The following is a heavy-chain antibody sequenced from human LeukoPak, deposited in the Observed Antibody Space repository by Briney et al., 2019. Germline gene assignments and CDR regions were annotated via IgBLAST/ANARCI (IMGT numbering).Heavy chain of an antibody. J-gene: IGHJ4*02. Sequence: SQTLSLTCVISGDSVSSNSAAWNWIRQSPSSGLEGLGRTYYRSKWGNNYARSLKIRITISPDTSNNQFSLLLNSVTPEHTADYYFAKGDQSMTDWGQGTLVTVSS. D-gene: IGHD2-21*02. CDR1: GDSVSSNSAA. CDR3: AKGDQSMTD. CDR2: TYYRSKWGN. V-gene: IGHV6-1*01.